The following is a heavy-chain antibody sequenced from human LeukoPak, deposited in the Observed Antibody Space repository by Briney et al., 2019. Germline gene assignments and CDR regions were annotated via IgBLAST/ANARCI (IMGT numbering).Heavy chain of an antibody. CDR2: ISYDGSNK. CDR3: ARDFYEFEAFDI. Sequence: GGSLRLSCAASGFTFSSYAMHWVRQAPGKGLEWVAVISYDGSNKYYAYSVKGRFTISRDNSKNTLYLQMNSLRAEDTAVYYCARDFYEFEAFDIWGQGTMVTVSS. CDR1: GFTFSSYA. D-gene: IGHD5/OR15-5a*01. V-gene: IGHV3-30*04. J-gene: IGHJ3*02.